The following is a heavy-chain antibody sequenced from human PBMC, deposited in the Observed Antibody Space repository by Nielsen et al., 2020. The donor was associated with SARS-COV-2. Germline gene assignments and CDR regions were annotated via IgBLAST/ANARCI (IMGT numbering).Heavy chain of an antibody. D-gene: IGHD3-3*01. V-gene: IGHV2-26*01. Sequence: SGPTLVKPTETLTLTCTVSGFSLSNARMGVSWIRQPPGKALEWLAHIFSNDEKSYSTSLKSRLTISKDTSKSQVVLTMTNMDPVDTATYYCALIRYYDFWSGYWPFDYWGQGTLVTVSS. CDR3: ALIRYYDFWSGYWPFDY. CDR2: IFSNDEK. J-gene: IGHJ4*02. CDR1: GFSLSNARMG.